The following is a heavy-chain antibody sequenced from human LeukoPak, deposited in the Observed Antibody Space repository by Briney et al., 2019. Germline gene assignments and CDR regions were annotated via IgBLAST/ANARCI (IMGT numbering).Heavy chain of an antibody. D-gene: IGHD3-10*01. V-gene: IGHV3-23*01. CDR3: AKAGDSGSYYRDYYYYAMDV. CDR1: GFTFSTYA. CDR2: ISGSGGST. J-gene: IGHJ6*02. Sequence: QPGGSLTLSCAVSGFTFSTYAMSWVRQAPGKGLEWVSAISGSGGSTYYAASVKGRFTISRDDSKNTLYVQMNSLRAEDTAIYYCAKAGDSGSYYRDYYYYAMDVWGQGTTVTVSS.